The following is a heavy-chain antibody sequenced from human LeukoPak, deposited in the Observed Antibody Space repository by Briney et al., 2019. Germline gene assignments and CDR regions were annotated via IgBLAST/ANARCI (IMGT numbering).Heavy chain of an antibody. J-gene: IGHJ3*02. CDR3: AREYWSNAFDI. Sequence: GWSLRLSCAASGFTFSSYAMHWVRQAPGKGLEWVAVISYDGSNKYYADSVKGRFTISRDNSKNTLYLQMNSLRAEDTAVYYCAREYWSNAFDIWGQGTMVTVSS. CDR1: GFTFSSYA. V-gene: IGHV3-30*04. D-gene: IGHD2-8*02. CDR2: ISYDGSNK.